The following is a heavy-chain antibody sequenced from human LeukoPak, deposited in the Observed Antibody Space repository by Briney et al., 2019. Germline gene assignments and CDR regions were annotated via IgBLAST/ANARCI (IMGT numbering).Heavy chain of an antibody. CDR3: ARVALRPIDYSNPEFDP. D-gene: IGHD4-11*01. V-gene: IGHV3-48*01. CDR2: ITSDSSTM. CDR1: GFTFSSYS. J-gene: IGHJ5*02. Sequence: GGSLRLSCAASGFTFSSYSMNWVRQAPGQRLEWVSHITSDSSTMFYADSVKGRFTASRDNAENSMYLQMNSLRAEDTAVYYCARVALRPIDYSNPEFDPWGQGTLVTVSS.